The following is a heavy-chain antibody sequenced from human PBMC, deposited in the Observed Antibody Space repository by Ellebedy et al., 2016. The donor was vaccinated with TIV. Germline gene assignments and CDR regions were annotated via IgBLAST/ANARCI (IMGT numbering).Heavy chain of an antibody. CDR1: GYTFTGYY. V-gene: IGHV1-2*02. J-gene: IGHJ5*02. CDR3: ARELGMYNWFDP. Sequence: AASVKVSCKASGYTFTGYYMHWVRQAPGQGLEWMGWINPNSGGTNYAQKFQGRVTMTRDTSISTAYMELRSLRSDDTAVYYCARELGMYNWFDPWGQGTLVTVSS. CDR2: INPNSGGT.